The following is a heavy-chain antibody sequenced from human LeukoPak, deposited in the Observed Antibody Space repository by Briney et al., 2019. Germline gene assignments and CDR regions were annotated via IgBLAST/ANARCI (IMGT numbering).Heavy chain of an antibody. CDR2: MYTSGST. D-gene: IGHD5-18*01. CDR3: AGSGYSYGNSFDY. CDR1: GGSISSYF. J-gene: IGHJ4*02. V-gene: IGHV4-4*07. Sequence: SETLSLTCTVSGGSISSYFWSWIRQPAGKGLEWIGRMYTSGSTNYNPSLKSRVTMSAGTSKNQFSLKMSSVTAADTAVYYCAGSGYSYGNSFDYWGQGTLVTVSS.